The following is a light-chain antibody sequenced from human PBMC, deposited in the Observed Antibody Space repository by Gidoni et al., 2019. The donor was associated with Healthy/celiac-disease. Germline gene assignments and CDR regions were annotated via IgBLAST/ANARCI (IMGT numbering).Light chain of an antibody. V-gene: IGKV3-20*01. Sequence: EIVLTQSPGTLSLSPGERATLSCRASQSVSSSYLAWYQQKPGQAPRLLIYGASSRATGIQDRFSGSGSGTDFTLTISRLEPEDFAVYYCQQYGSSPLYTFGQXTKLEIK. CDR2: GAS. J-gene: IGKJ2*01. CDR1: QSVSSSY. CDR3: QQYGSSPLYT.